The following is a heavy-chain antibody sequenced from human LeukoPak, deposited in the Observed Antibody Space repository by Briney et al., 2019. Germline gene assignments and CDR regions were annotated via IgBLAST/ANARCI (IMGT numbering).Heavy chain of an antibody. CDR1: GYTFTGYY. CDR2: INPNSGGT. D-gene: IGHD3-3*01. V-gene: IGHV1-2*02. Sequence: GASVKVSCKASGYTFTGYYMHWVRQAPGQGLEWMGWINPNSGGTNYAQKFQGRVTMTRDTSISTAYMELSRLRSDDTAVYYCAREAEAIFGVVHYYYMDVWGKGTTVTVSS. J-gene: IGHJ6*03. CDR3: AREAEAIFGVVHYYYMDV.